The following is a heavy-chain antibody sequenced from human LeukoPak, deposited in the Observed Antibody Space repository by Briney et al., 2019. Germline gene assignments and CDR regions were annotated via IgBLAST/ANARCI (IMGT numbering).Heavy chain of an antibody. J-gene: IGHJ2*01. CDR3: ARWVTGAPGWYFDL. CDR1: GFTFSSYD. V-gene: IGHV3-13*04. Sequence: QTGGSLRLSCAASGFTFSSYDMHWVRQAPGKGLEWVSGIGTAGDTYYAGSVMGRFSISSENAKNSVYLQMNSLRAGYTAVYYCARWVTGAPGWYFDLWGRGTLVTVSS. CDR2: IGTAGDT. D-gene: IGHD7-27*01.